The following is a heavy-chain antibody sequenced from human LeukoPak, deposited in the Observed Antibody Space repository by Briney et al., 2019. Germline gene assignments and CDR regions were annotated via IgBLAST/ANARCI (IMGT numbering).Heavy chain of an antibody. CDR2: IYYSGST. J-gene: IGHJ3*02. V-gene: IGHV4-59*01. CDR1: GGSXSSYY. Sequence: XTCXXXGGSXSSYYWSWIRQPPGKGLEWIGYIYYSGSTNYNPSLKSRVTISVDTSENQFSLKLSSVTAADTAVYYCARGSLGHDAFDIWGQGTMVTVSS. CDR3: ARGSLGHDAFDI.